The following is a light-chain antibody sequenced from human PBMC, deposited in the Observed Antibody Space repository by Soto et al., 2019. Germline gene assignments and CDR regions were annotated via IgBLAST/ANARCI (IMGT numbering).Light chain of an antibody. CDR3: AAWDDGFNVSWV. CDR2: SNN. V-gene: IGLV1-44*01. Sequence: QSVLTQPPSASGTPGQRVAISCSGSSSNIGSNTVNWYQQLPGTAPKLLIYSNNQRPSGVPDRFSASKSGTSASLAISGLQSEDEADYYCAAWDDGFNVSWVFGGGTKLTVL. CDR1: SSNIGSNT. J-gene: IGLJ3*02.